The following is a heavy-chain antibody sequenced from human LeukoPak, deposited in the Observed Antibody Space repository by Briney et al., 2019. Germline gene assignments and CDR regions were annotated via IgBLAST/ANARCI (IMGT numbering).Heavy chain of an antibody. CDR2: FDPEDGET. V-gene: IGHV1-24*01. CDR3: ATEAAAFDY. J-gene: IGHJ4*02. Sequence: ASVKVSCKVSGYTLTELSMHWVRQAPGKGLEWMGGFDPEDGETIYAQKFQDRITTTEDTSTDIAYMELSSLRSEDTAVYYCATEAAAFDYWGQGTLVTVSS. D-gene: IGHD2-15*01. CDR1: GYTLTELS.